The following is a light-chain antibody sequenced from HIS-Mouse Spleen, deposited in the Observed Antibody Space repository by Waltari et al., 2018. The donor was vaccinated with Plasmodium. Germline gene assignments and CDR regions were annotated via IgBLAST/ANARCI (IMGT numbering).Light chain of an antibody. J-gene: IGLJ3*02. Sequence: SYELTQPPSVSVSPGQTARITCSGDALPKKYAYWYQQKSGQAPVLVIYEDSKRPAGIPERFSGSSSGTRATLTISGARVEDEAEYYCYSTDSSGNHRVFGGGTKLTVL. CDR3: YSTDSSGNHRV. CDR1: ALPKKY. CDR2: EDS. V-gene: IGLV3-10*01.